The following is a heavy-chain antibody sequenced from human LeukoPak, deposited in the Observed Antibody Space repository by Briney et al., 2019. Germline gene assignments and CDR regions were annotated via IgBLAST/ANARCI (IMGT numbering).Heavy chain of an antibody. CDR1: GFTFSSYA. V-gene: IGHV3-23*01. Sequence: GGSLRLSCAASGFTFSSYAMGWVRQAPGKGLEWVSAISGSGGSTYYADSVKGRFTISRDNSKNTLYLQMNSLRAEDTAVYYCAGYYDILTGDYYYYGMDVWGKGTTVTVSS. J-gene: IGHJ6*04. CDR3: AGYYDILTGDYYYYGMDV. D-gene: IGHD3-9*01. CDR2: ISGSGGST.